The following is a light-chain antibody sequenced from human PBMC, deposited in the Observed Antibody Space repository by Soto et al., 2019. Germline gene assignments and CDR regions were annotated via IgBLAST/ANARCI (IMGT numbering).Light chain of an antibody. Sequence: QLVLTQPASVSGSPGQSITISCTGTSSDVGNYNFVSWYQQHPGKAPKPLIYDVSNRPSGVSNRFSGSKSGNTASLTISGLQAEDEADYYCSSYTSSNTPVVFGGGTQLTVL. CDR2: DVS. V-gene: IGLV2-14*01. CDR1: SSDVGNYNF. J-gene: IGLJ2*01. CDR3: SSYTSSNTPVV.